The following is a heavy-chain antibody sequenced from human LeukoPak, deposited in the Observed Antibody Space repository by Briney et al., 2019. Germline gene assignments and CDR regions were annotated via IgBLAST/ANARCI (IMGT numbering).Heavy chain of an antibody. CDR3: ARGYSYGWDYYYGMDV. D-gene: IGHD5-18*01. Sequence: SETLSLTRTVSGGSISSYYWSWIRQPPGKGLEWIGYIYYSGSTNYNPSLKSRVTISVDTSKNQFSLKLSSVTAADTAVYYCARGYSYGWDYYYGMDVWGQGTTVTVSS. V-gene: IGHV4-59*01. J-gene: IGHJ6*02. CDR2: IYYSGST. CDR1: GGSISSYY.